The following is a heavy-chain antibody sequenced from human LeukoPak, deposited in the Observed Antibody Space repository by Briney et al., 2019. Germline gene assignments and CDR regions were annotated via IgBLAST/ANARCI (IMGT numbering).Heavy chain of an antibody. J-gene: IGHJ4*02. CDR2: FDPEDGET. Sequence: ASVKVSCKVSGYTLTELSMHWVRQAPGKGLEWMGGFDPEDGETIYAQKFQGRVTMTEDTSTDTAYMELSSLRSEDTAVYYCATNAVLWFGELTHPFDYWRQGTLVTVSS. CDR3: ATNAVLWFGELTHPFDY. V-gene: IGHV1-24*01. CDR1: GYTLTELS. D-gene: IGHD3-10*01.